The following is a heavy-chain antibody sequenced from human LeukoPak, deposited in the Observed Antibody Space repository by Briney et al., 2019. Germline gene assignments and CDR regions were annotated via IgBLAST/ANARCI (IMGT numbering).Heavy chain of an antibody. J-gene: IGHJ4*02. D-gene: IGHD2-21*02. CDR2: ISAYNGNT. V-gene: IGHV1-18*01. CDR3: ARGVEVCRIGACYWTNFDY. Sequence: ASVKVSCKASGYTFTSYGISWVRQAPGQGLEWMGWISAYNGNTNYAQKLQGRVTMTTDTSTSTAYMELRSLRSEDTAMYYCARGVEVCRIGACYWTNFDYWGQGSLVTVSS. CDR1: GYTFTSYG.